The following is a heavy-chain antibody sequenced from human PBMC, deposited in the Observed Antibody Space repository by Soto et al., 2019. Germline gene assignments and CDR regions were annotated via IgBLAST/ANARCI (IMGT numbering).Heavy chain of an antibody. V-gene: IGHV3-30*18. J-gene: IGHJ6*03. CDR2: ISYDGSNK. CDR3: AKDGVRLLVGGGYYMDV. Sequence: QVQLVESGGGVVQPGRSLRLSCAASGFTFSSYGMHWVRQAPGKGLEWVGVISYDGSNKYYADSVKGRFTISRDNSKNTLYLQMNSLRAEDTAVYYCAKDGVRLLVGGGYYMDVWGKGTTVTVSS. CDR1: GFTFSSYG. D-gene: IGHD3-22*01.